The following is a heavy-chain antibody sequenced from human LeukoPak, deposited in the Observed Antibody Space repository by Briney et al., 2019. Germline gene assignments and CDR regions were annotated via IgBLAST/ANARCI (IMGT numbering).Heavy chain of an antibody. V-gene: IGHV3-23*01. CDR2: ISDSGGST. D-gene: IGHD3-22*01. Sequence: GGSLRLSCAVSGITLSNYGMSWVRQAPGKGLECVAGISDSGGSTNYADSVKGQFTISRDNPKNTVYPQMNSLRAEDTAVYFCAKRGVVIRVILVGFHKEAYYFDSWGQGALVTVSS. CDR1: GITLSNYG. J-gene: IGHJ4*02. CDR3: AKRGVVIRVILVGFHKEAYYFDS.